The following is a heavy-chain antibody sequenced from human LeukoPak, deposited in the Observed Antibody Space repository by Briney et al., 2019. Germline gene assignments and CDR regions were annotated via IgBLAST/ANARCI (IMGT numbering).Heavy chain of an antibody. J-gene: IGHJ4*02. CDR2: INHSGST. CDR3: ARGGWLRSFDY. CDR1: GGSFSGYY. D-gene: IGHD5-12*01. Sequence: SEILSLTCAVYGGSFSGYYWSWIRQPPGKGLEWIGEINHSGSTNFNPSLKSRVTISVDTSKNQFSLKLSSVTAADTAVYYCARGGWLRSFDYWGQGTLVTVSS. V-gene: IGHV4-34*01.